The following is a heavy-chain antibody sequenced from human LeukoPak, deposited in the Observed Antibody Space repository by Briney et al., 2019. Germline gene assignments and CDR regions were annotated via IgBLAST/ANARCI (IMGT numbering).Heavy chain of an antibody. J-gene: IGHJ3*02. Sequence: GESLRISCKGSGYSFTSYWISWVRQMPGKGLEWMGRIDPSDSYTNYSPSFRGHVTISADKSVSTAYLQWSSLKASDTAMYYCARHYDSSGYYYDAFDIWGQGTMVTVSS. V-gene: IGHV5-10-1*01. D-gene: IGHD3-22*01. CDR1: GYSFTSYW. CDR2: IDPSDSYT. CDR3: ARHYDSSGYYYDAFDI.